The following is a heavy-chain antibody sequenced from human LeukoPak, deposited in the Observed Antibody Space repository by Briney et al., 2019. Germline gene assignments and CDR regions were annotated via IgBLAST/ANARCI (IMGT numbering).Heavy chain of an antibody. J-gene: IGHJ4*02. CDR2: IDANNGKT. V-gene: IGHV1-3*01. D-gene: IGHD4-17*01. CDR3: ARARWTSTATTYYLDH. CDR1: GYTFTSYA. Sequence: ASVKVSCKASGYTFTSYAIHWVRQAPGQRLEWMGWIDANNGKTKYSQNFRGRVTITRDTSATTAYMDLSSLRSEDTAVYYCARARWTSTATTYYLDHWGQGTLVTVSP.